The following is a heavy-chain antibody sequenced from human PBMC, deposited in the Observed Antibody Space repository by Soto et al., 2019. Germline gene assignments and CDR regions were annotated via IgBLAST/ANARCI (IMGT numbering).Heavy chain of an antibody. CDR3: ARLGGYSGYDPFDY. CDR1: GFHFSIYA. Sequence: EVQLLESGGGLVEPGGSLRLSCAASGFHFSIYAMGWVRQAPGKRLEWVSVISGNGGSTYYPDSVKGRFSISRDISKNTLFLEMNSLRAEDTAIYYCARLGGYSGYDPFDYWGQGTLVTVSS. V-gene: IGHV3-23*01. CDR2: ISGNGGST. J-gene: IGHJ4*02. D-gene: IGHD5-12*01.